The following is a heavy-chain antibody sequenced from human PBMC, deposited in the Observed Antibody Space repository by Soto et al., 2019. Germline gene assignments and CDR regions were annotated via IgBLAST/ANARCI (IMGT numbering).Heavy chain of an antibody. CDR2: ITGSGGST. V-gene: IGHV3-23*01. CDR3: AKDRTTMYDGFDN. J-gene: IGHJ3*02. CDR1: GFTFSSYA. D-gene: IGHD1-7*01. Sequence: LGESLKISCAAAGFTFSSYAMTWVRQAPGKGLEWVSTITGSGGSTYYADSVKGRFTISRDNSKNTLYLQMNSLRAEDTAVYYCAKDRTTMYDGFDNWGQGTMVTVSS.